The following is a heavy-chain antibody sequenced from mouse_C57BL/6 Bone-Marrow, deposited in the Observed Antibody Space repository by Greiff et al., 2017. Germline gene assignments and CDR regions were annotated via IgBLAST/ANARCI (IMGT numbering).Heavy chain of an antibody. D-gene: IGHD1-1*01. V-gene: IGHV5-2*01. CDR2: INSDGGST. CDR3: ARHRYYGSSYGWYFDV. Sequence: EVQLVESGGGLVQPGESLKLSCESNEYEFPSHDMSWVRKTPEKRLELVAAINSDGGSTYYPDTMERRFIISRDNTKKTLYLQMSSLRSEDTAWYYCARHRYYGSSYGWYFDVWGTGTTVTVSS. J-gene: IGHJ1*03. CDR1: EYEFPSHD.